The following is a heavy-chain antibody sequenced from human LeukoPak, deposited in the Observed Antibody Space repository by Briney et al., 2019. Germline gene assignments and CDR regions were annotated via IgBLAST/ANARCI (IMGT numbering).Heavy chain of an antibody. D-gene: IGHD6-19*01. J-gene: IGHJ6*02. CDR3: ARGPVAEDYYYGMDV. CDR1: GYTFTGYY. CDR2: INPNSGGT. V-gene: IGHV1-2*02. Sequence: ASVKVSCKASGYTFTGYYMHWVRQALGQGLEWMGWINPNSGGTNYAQKFQGRVTMTRDTSISTAYMELSRLRSDDTAVYYCARGPVAEDYYYGMDVWGQGTTVTVSS.